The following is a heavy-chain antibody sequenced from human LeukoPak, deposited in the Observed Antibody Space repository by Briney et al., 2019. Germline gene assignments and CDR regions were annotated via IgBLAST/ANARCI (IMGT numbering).Heavy chain of an antibody. V-gene: IGHV4-39*07. CDR2: IYYSGST. CDR3: ARGARGRYYYYYGMDV. D-gene: IGHD1-26*01. CDR1: GGSISSSSYY. J-gene: IGHJ6*02. Sequence: TSETLSLTCTVSGGSISSSSYYWGWIRQPPGKGLEWIGSIYYSGSTYYNPSLKSRVTISVDTSKNQFSLKLSSATAADTAVYYCARGARGRYYYYYGMDVWGQGTTVTVSS.